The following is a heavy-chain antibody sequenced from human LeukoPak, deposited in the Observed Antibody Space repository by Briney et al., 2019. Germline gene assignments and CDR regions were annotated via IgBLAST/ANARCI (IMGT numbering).Heavy chain of an antibody. V-gene: IGHV4-4*08. Sequence: SETLSLTCTVSGGSISSYYWSWIRQPPGEGLEWIGRIYTSGSTNYNPSLKSRVTISVDTSKNQFSLKLSSVTAADTAVYYCASASGYYYYYYIDVWGKGATVTISS. D-gene: IGHD3-16*01. CDR1: GGSISSYY. CDR2: IYTSGST. CDR3: ASASGYYYYYYIDV. J-gene: IGHJ6*03.